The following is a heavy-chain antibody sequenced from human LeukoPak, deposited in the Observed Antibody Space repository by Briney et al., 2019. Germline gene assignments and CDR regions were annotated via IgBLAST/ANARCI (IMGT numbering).Heavy chain of an antibody. D-gene: IGHD5-18*01. V-gene: IGHV3-21*01. CDR1: GFTFSSYS. J-gene: IGHJ4*02. CDR2: ISSSSSYI. Sequence: GGSLRLSCAAAGFTFSSYSMNLVRQARGKGLEWVSSISSSSSYIYCADSVKGRFTISRDNAKNSLYLQMNSPRAEDTAVYYCARDGIQLWWDYWGQGTLVTVSS. CDR3: ARDGIQLWWDY.